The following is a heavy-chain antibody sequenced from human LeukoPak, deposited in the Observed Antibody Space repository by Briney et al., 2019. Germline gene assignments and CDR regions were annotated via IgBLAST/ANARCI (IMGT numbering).Heavy chain of an antibody. Sequence: GESLKISCKGSGYSFTSYWIGWVRQMPGKGLEWMGIIYPGDSDTRYSPSSQGQVTISADKSISTAYLQWSSLKASDTAMYYCARPTHDYGDVFDYWGQGTLVTVSS. CDR3: ARPTHDYGDVFDY. V-gene: IGHV5-51*01. D-gene: IGHD4-17*01. CDR2: IYPGDSDT. CDR1: GYSFTSYW. J-gene: IGHJ4*02.